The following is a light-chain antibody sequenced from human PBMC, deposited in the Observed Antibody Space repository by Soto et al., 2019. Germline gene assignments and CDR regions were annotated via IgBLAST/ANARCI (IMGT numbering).Light chain of an antibody. J-gene: IGKJ1*01. CDR1: QSISSW. V-gene: IGKV1-5*03. CDR2: KAS. CDR3: QQYGSSPPWT. Sequence: DIQMTQSPSTLSASVGDRVTITCRASQSISSWLAWYQQKPGRAPKLLIYKASSLETGVPSRFSGRGSGTEVTLIISSLQPDDLASYYCQQYGSSPPWTFGQGTKVEIK.